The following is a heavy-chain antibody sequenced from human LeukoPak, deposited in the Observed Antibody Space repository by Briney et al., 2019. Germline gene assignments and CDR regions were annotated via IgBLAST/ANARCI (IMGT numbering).Heavy chain of an antibody. CDR1: GFTFSDFG. CDR3: ARDTYSSGSYNA. J-gene: IGHJ5*02. Sequence: GGSLRLSCAGSGFTFSDFGMSWVRQAPGKGLEWVSSISGSTKSVYYADSVRGRFTISRDNAQNSLSLQLNSLRVEDTAVYYCARDTYSSGSYNAWGKGTLVIVSS. CDR2: ISGSTKSV. D-gene: IGHD1-26*01. V-gene: IGHV3-21*01.